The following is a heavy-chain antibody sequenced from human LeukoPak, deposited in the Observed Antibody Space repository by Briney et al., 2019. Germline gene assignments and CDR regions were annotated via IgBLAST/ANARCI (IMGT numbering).Heavy chain of an antibody. V-gene: IGHV3-53*01. CDR3: ARAGGYTYDFDY. J-gene: IGHJ4*02. D-gene: IGHD5-18*01. CDR1: GFTVSNNY. Sequence: PGGSLRLSCAVSGFTVSNNYMSWVRQAPGKGLEWVSLIYSGGNTFYADSVKGRFTISRDNSKNTVYLQMNSLRADDTAVYYCARAGGYTYDFDYWGQGTLVTVSS. CDR2: IYSGGNT.